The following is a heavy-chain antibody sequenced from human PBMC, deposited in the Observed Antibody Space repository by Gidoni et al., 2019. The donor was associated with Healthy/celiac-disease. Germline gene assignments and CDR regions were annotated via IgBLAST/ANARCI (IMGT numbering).Heavy chain of an antibody. CDR2: INHSGST. CDR1: GGSFSGYY. J-gene: IGHJ4*02. V-gene: IGHV4-34*01. CDR3: ARDFPSIAARLHYFDY. D-gene: IGHD6-6*01. Sequence: QVQLQQWGAGLLKPSETLSLTCAVYGGSFSGYYWSWIRQPPGKGLEWIGEINHSGSTNYNPSLKSRVTISVDTSKNQFSLKLSSVTAADTAVYYCARDFPSIAARLHYFDYWGQGTLVTVSS.